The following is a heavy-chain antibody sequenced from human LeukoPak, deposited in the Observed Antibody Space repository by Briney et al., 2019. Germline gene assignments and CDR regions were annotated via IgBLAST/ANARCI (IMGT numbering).Heavy chain of an antibody. CDR1: EFTFSSYA. D-gene: IGHD3/OR15-3a*01. V-gene: IGHV3-30*18. CDR2: VSYDGSDK. J-gene: IGHJ4*02. CDR3: AKAHLLDWLLPFDY. Sequence: GGSLRLSCAASEFTFSSYAMHWVRQAPGKGLEWVALVSYDGSDKYYADSVKGRFTISRDNSKNTLYLQMNSLRGEDTAVYYCAKAHLLDWLLPFDYWGQGTLVTVSS.